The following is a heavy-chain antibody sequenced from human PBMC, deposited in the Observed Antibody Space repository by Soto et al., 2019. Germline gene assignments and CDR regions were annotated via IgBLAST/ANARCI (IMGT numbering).Heavy chain of an antibody. Sequence: QVTLKESGPVLVKPTETLTLTCTVSGFSLSKARMGVSWIRQPPGKALEWLAHIFWNDERSYNTSLKSRLTISRDTSKSQVVLTMTNVDPVDTGTYFCARALREELSIYYFDSWGQGTLVTVSS. CDR3: ARALREELSIYYFDS. J-gene: IGHJ4*02. D-gene: IGHD1-7*01. CDR1: GFSLSKARMG. V-gene: IGHV2-26*01. CDR2: IFWNDER.